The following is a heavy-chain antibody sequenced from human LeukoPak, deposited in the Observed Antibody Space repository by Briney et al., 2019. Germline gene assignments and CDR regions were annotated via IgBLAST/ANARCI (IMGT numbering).Heavy chain of an antibody. Sequence: GGSLRLSCAASGFTFSSYSMNWVRQAPGKGLEWVSSISSSSSYMYYADSVKGRFTISRDNAKDSLYLQMNSLRAEDTAVYYCARSFLSIAAAATDYWGQGTLVTVSS. CDR3: ARSFLSIAAAATDY. CDR1: GFTFSSYS. J-gene: IGHJ4*02. V-gene: IGHV3-21*01. CDR2: ISSSSSYM. D-gene: IGHD6-13*01.